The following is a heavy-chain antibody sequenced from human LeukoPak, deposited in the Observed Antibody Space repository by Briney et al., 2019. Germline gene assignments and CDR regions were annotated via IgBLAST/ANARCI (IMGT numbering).Heavy chain of an antibody. CDR1: GFTFSSYA. CDR2: ISGSGGST. Sequence: GGSLRLSCAASGFTFSSYAMSWVRQAPGKGLEWVSAISGSGGSTYYADSVKGRFTISRDNSKNTLYLQMNSLRAEDMAVYYCAKPGGIRYFDWLLSHYWGQGTLVTVSS. J-gene: IGHJ4*02. D-gene: IGHD3-9*01. CDR3: AKPGGIRYFDWLLSHY. V-gene: IGHV3-23*01.